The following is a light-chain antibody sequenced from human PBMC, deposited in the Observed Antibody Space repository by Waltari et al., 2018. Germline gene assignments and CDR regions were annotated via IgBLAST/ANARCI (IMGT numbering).Light chain of an antibody. CDR2: VNSDGSH. Sequence: QLVLTQSPSASASLGASVKPTCTLTSGHSRNVIAWHQQQPEKGPLYLMKVNSDGSHSKGDDIPDRFSGSGSGAERYLTISSLQSEDEADYYCQTGGHGTVVFGGGTKLTVL. CDR3: QTGGHGTVV. V-gene: IGLV4-69*01. CDR1: SGHSRNV. J-gene: IGLJ2*01.